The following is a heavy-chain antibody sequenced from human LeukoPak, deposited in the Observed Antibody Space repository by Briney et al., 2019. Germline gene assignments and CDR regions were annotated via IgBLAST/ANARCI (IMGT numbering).Heavy chain of an antibody. Sequence: PGGSLRLSCAASGFTFSSYAMHWVRQAPGKGLEWVAVISYDGSNKYYADSVKGRFTISRDNSKNTLYLQMNSLRAEDTAVYYCARGTVWFGELLSLDYWGQATLVTVSS. CDR3: ARGTVWFGELLSLDY. CDR1: GFTFSSYA. CDR2: ISYDGSNK. D-gene: IGHD3-10*01. J-gene: IGHJ4*02. V-gene: IGHV3-30*04.